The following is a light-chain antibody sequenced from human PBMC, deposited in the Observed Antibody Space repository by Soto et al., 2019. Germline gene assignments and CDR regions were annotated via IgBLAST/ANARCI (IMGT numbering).Light chain of an antibody. CDR2: DAS. CDR3: QQYENLPFT. CDR1: QDISNY. V-gene: IGKV1-33*01. Sequence: DIQMTQSPSSLSASVGDRVTITCQASQDISNYLNWYQQKPGKAPKLLIYDASNLETGVPSRFSGSGSGTDFTFTISSLQPEDIATYYCQQYENLPFTFGPGTKADIK. J-gene: IGKJ3*01.